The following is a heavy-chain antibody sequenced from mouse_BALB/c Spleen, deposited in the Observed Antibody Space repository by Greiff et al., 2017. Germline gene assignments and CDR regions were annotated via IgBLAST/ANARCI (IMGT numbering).Heavy chain of an antibody. V-gene: IGHV5-4*02. J-gene: IGHJ4*01. CDR3: ARDQGDY. CDR2: ISDGGSYT. D-gene: IGHD3-2*02. Sequence: EVMLVESGGGLVKPGGSLKLSCAASGFTFSDYYMYWVRQTPEKRLEWVATISDGGSYTYYPDSVKGRFTISRDNAKNNLYLQMSSLKSEDTAMYYCARDQGDYWGQGTSVTVSS. CDR1: GFTFSDYY.